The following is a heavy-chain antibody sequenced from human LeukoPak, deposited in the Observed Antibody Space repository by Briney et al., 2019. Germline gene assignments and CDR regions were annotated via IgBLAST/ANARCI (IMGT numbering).Heavy chain of an antibody. CDR1: GFTFSSYA. D-gene: IGHD2-2*01. CDR3: AKGRDIVVVPAAHYFDY. Sequence: GGSLRLSCAASGFTFSSYAMSWVRQAPGKGLEWVSAISGSGGSTYYADSVKGRFTTSRDNSKNTLYLQMNSLRAEDTAVYYCAKGRDIVVVPAAHYFDYWGQGTLVTVSS. V-gene: IGHV3-23*01. CDR2: ISGSGGST. J-gene: IGHJ4*02.